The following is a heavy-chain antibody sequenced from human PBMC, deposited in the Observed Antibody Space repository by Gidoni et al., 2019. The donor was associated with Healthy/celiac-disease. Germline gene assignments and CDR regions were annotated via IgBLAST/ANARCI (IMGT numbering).Heavy chain of an antibody. D-gene: IGHD2-15*01. CDR1: GYTFTGYY. CDR3: ARDLMAAADAFDI. J-gene: IGHJ3*02. Sequence: QVQLVQSGAEVKNPGASVKVSCKASGYTFTGYYMHWVRQAPGQGLEWMGRINPNSGGTNYAQKFQCRVTMTRDTSISTTYMELSRLRSDDTAVYYCARDLMAAADAFDIWGQGTMVTVSS. V-gene: IGHV1-2*06. CDR2: INPNSGGT.